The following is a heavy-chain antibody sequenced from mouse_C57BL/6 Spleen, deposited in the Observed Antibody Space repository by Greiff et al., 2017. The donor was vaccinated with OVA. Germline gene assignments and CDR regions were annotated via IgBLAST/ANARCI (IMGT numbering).Heavy chain of an antibody. Sequence: QVQLQQSGAELMKPGASVKLSCKATGYTFTGYWIEWVKQRPGHGLEWIGEILPGSGSTNYNEKFKGKATFTADPSSNTAYMQLSSLTTEDSAIYYCAPLYYYGSSYDYAMDYWGQGTSVTVSS. CDR1: GYTFTGYW. V-gene: IGHV1-9*01. J-gene: IGHJ4*01. D-gene: IGHD1-1*01. CDR3: APLYYYGSSYDYAMDY. CDR2: ILPGSGST.